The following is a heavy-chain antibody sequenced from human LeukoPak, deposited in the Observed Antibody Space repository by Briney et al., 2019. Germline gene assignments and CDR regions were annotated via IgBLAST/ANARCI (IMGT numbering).Heavy chain of an antibody. D-gene: IGHD6-19*01. CDR2: ISGSGGST. J-gene: IGHJ4*02. Sequence: GGSLRLSCAASGFTISTYGMNWVRQAPGKGLEWVSAISGSGGSTYYADSVKGRFTISRDNSKNTLYLQMNSLRAEDTAVYYCAKEWAVAGTADYWGQGTLVTVSS. CDR3: AKEWAVAGTADY. V-gene: IGHV3-23*01. CDR1: GFTISTYG.